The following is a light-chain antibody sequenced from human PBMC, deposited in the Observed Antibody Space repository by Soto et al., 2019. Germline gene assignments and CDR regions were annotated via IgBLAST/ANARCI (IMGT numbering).Light chain of an antibody. V-gene: IGKV1-5*03. J-gene: IGKJ2*01. CDR1: QNINNW. Sequence: DIQMTQSPSTLSASVEDRVTITCRASQNINNWLAWYQQKPGKAPKLLIYKASSLQSGVSSRFSGSGSGTEFTLTISSLQPDDFATYYCQQYNTYSHTFGQGTKLEIK. CDR3: QQYNTYSHT. CDR2: KAS.